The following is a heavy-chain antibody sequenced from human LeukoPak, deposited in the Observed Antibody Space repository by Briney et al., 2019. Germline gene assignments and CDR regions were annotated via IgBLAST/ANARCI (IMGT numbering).Heavy chain of an antibody. V-gene: IGHV1-18*04. CDR3: ARAGSGSGWYFDY. Sequence: ASVTVSCKASGYTFTSYYMHWVRQAPGQGLEWMGWISPYNGNTKYVQKLQGRVTMTTDTSTSTAYMELRSLRFDDTAVYYCARAGSGSGWYFDYWGQGTLVTVSS. D-gene: IGHD6-19*01. CDR2: ISPYNGNT. CDR1: GYTFTSYY. J-gene: IGHJ4*02.